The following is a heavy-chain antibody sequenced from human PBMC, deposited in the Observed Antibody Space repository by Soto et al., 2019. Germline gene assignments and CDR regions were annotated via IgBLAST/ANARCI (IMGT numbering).Heavy chain of an antibody. CDR1: GFTFSSYA. J-gene: IGHJ4*02. D-gene: IGHD5-12*01. CDR2: IRGNGDPP. Sequence: PGGSLRLSCSASGFTFSSYAMHWVRQAPGKGLEYVSGIRGNGDPPFYADSVKGRFTISRDNSKNTLYLQMSSLNADDTAVYYCVKSRGGNNFDFFDWGQGALVTVSS. V-gene: IGHV3-64D*06. CDR3: VKSRGGNNFDFFD.